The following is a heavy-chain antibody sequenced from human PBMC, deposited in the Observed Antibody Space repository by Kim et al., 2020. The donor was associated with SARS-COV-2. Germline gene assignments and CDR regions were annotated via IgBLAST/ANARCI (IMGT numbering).Heavy chain of an antibody. CDR3: AKYPTGYFSFDY. Sequence: YYSDSVKGRFAIARDNSKNTLYLQMNSLRAEDTAIYYCAKYPTGYFSFDYWGQGTLVTVSS. J-gene: IGHJ4*02. V-gene: IGHV3-23*01. D-gene: IGHD3-9*01.